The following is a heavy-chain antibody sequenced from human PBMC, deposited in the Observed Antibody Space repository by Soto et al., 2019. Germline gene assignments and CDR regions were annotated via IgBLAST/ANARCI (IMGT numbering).Heavy chain of an antibody. Sequence: QITLKASGPTLVKPTQTLTLTCNFSGFSLSTSGVGVGWIRQPPGKALEWLALIYWDDDKRYSPSLKSRPTITKDTSKNQVVLTMTNMDPVDTAAYYCVHIRYGSGLFDYWGQGTLVTVSS. CDR2: IYWDDDK. CDR3: VHIRYGSGLFDY. V-gene: IGHV2-5*02. J-gene: IGHJ4*02. CDR1: GFSLSTSGVG. D-gene: IGHD3-10*01.